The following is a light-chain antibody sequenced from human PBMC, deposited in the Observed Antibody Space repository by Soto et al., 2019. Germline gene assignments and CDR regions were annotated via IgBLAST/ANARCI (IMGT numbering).Light chain of an antibody. V-gene: IGKV3-20*01. J-gene: IGKJ2*01. CDR3: QRNA. CDR2: ATS. CDR1: LSISSDT. Sequence: EIVLTQSPGTLSLSPGERATLSCRASLSISSDTLAWYQQKPGQPPRLLIYATSSRATGIPDRFSGSGSGTDFTPTISRLEPEDFAVYYCQRNAFGQGTKLEI.